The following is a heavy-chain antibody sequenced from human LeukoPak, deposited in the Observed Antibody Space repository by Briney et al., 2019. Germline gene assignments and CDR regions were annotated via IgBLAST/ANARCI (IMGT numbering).Heavy chain of an antibody. CDR3: AKQSDTAMAFDY. D-gene: IGHD5-18*01. CDR2: IWYGGSNK. CDR1: GFTFCSYG. V-gene: IGHV3-33*08. Sequence: PGGSLRLSCAASGFTFCSYGMHWVRKAPGKGMEWVAVIWYGGSNKYYADSVKGRFTISRDNSKNTLYLQMNSLRAEDTAVYYCAKQSDTAMAFDYWGQGTLVTVSS. J-gene: IGHJ4*02.